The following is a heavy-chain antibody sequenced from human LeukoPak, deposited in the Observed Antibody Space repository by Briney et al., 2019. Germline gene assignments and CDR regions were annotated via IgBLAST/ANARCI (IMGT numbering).Heavy chain of an antibody. J-gene: IGHJ4*02. CDR1: GGSISSYY. Sequence: PSETLSLTCTVSGGSISSYYWSWIRQPAGKGLEWIGRIYTSGSTNYNPSLKGRVTMSVDTSKNQFSLKLSSVTAADTAVYYCARERLWFGESSDFEYWGQGTLVTVSS. CDR2: IYTSGST. D-gene: IGHD3-10*01. CDR3: ARERLWFGESSDFEY. V-gene: IGHV4-4*07.